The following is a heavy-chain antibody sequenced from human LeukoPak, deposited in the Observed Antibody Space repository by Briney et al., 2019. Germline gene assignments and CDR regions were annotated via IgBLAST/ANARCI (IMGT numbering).Heavy chain of an antibody. J-gene: IGHJ4*02. D-gene: IGHD3-3*01. Sequence: GGSLRLSCAASGFTLSSYWMSWVRQAPGKGLEWVANIKQDGSEKYYVDSVKGRFTISRDNAKNSLYLQMNSLRAEDTAVYYCARDGYDFWSGYQMAFDYWGQGTLVTVSS. CDR2: IKQDGSEK. V-gene: IGHV3-7*01. CDR1: GFTLSSYW. CDR3: ARDGYDFWSGYQMAFDY.